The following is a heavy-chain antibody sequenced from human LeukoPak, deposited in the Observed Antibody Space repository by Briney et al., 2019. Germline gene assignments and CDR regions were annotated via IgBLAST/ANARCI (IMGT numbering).Heavy chain of an antibody. CDR3: ARDRRSGSYSATSFDY. CDR2: ISYDGSNK. J-gene: IGHJ4*02. D-gene: IGHD1-26*01. CDR1: GFTFSSYA. Sequence: PGGSLRLSCAASGFTFSSYAMHWVRQAPGKGLEWVAVISYDGSNKYYADSVKGRFTISRDNSKNTLYLQMNSLRAEDTAVYYCARDRRSGSYSATSFDYWGQGTLVTVSS. V-gene: IGHV3-30-3*01.